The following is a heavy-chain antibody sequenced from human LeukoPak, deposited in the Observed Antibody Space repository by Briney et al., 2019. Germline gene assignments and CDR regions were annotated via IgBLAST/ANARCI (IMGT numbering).Heavy chain of an antibody. CDR3: AKDSVGHGVSGYY. Sequence: GRSLRLSCAASGFTFDDYAMHWVRQAPGKGLEWVSGISWNSGSIGYADSVKGRFTISRDNAKNSLYLQMNSLSAEDTALYYCAKDSVGHGVSGYYWGQGTLVTVTS. V-gene: IGHV3-9*01. J-gene: IGHJ4*02. CDR2: ISWNSGSI. D-gene: IGHD1-26*01. CDR1: GFTFDDYA.